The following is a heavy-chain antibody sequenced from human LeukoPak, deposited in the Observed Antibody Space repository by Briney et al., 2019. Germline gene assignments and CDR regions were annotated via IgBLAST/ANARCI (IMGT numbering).Heavy chain of an antibody. V-gene: IGHV4-59*08. D-gene: IGHD1-14*01. CDR1: GGSVSSYY. CDR2: IYSCGRT. CDR3: ARHGTISSQSYFDY. J-gene: IGHJ4*02. Sequence: SETLSLTCSVSGGSVSSYYWSWIRLSPRKGLEWSWYIYSCGRTNYNPSLKSRVTGLVDTSKNQVSLRLSSVTAADTAVYYCARHGTISSQSYFDYWGQGALVTVSS.